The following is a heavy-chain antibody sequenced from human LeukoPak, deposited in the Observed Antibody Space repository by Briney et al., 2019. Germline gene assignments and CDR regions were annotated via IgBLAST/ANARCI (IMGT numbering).Heavy chain of an antibody. CDR1: GGSISSSSYY. CDR3: ARVIVVVVAARDLYYYYYMDV. V-gene: IGHV4-39*07. D-gene: IGHD2-15*01. CDR2: IYYSGST. J-gene: IGHJ6*03. Sequence: SETLSLTCTVSGGSISSSSYYWGWIRQPPGKGLEWIGSIYYSGSTYYNPSLKSRVTISVDTSKNQFSLKLSSVTAADTAVYHCARVIVVVVAARDLYYYYYMDVWGKGTTVTVSS.